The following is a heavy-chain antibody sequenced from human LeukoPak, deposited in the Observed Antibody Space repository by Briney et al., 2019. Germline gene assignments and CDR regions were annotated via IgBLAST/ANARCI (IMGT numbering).Heavy chain of an antibody. Sequence: GASVKVSCKASGYTFTGYYMHWVRQAPGQGLEWMGWINPNSGGTNYAQKFQGRVTMTRDTSISTAYMELSRLRSDDTAVCYCARSGYSYGREFDYWGQGTLVTVSS. V-gene: IGHV1-2*02. J-gene: IGHJ4*02. D-gene: IGHD5-18*01. CDR1: GYTFTGYY. CDR2: INPNSGGT. CDR3: ARSGYSYGREFDY.